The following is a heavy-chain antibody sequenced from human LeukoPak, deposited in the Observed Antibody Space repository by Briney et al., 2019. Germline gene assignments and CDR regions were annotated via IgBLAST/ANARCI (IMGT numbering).Heavy chain of an antibody. V-gene: IGHV1-2*02. Sequence: ASVKVSCKTSGYTFTNYYMHWVRQAPGQGLEWMGWINPDSGATNYAQKFQDRVTMSRDTSISTAYMELSRLRSDDTAVYYCARDRGGGYFDWSYWGQGTLVTVSS. J-gene: IGHJ4*02. D-gene: IGHD3-9*01. CDR1: GYTFTNYY. CDR2: INPDSGAT. CDR3: ARDRGGGYFDWSY.